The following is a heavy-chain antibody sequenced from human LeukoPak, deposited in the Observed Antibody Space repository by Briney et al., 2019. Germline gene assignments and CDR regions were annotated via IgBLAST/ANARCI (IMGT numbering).Heavy chain of an antibody. CDR1: GGSISSYY. CDR3: ARDGTAAGAPFDY. Sequence: KASETLSLTCTVSGGSISSYYWSWVRQPPGKGLEWIGYIYYSGSTEYNPSLKSRVTISVDTSKNQFSLKLSSVTAADTAVYYCARDGTAAGAPFDYWGQGTLVTVSS. CDR2: IYYSGST. D-gene: IGHD6-13*01. V-gene: IGHV4-59*01. J-gene: IGHJ4*02.